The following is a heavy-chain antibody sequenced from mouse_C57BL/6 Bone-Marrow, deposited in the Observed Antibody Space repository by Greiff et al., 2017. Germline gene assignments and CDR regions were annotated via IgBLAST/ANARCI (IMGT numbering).Heavy chain of an antibody. CDR3: ARWANWDFMDY. D-gene: IGHD4-1*01. CDR1: GFTFTSYW. J-gene: IGHJ4*01. CDR2: IYPGSGST. Sequence: VQLQQSGAELVKPGASVKMSCTASGFTFTSYWITWVKQRPGQGLEWIGDIYPGSGSTDYNEKFKSKATLTVDTSSSTAYMQLSSLTSEDSAVYYCARWANWDFMDYWGQGTSVTVSS. V-gene: IGHV1-55*01.